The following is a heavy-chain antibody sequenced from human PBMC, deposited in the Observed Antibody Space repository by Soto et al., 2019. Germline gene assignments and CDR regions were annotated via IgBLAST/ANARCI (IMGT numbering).Heavy chain of an antibody. Sequence: ASVKVSCKASGYTFTGYYMHWVRQAPGQGLEWMGWINPNSGGTNYAQKFQGWVTMTRDTSISTAYMELSRLRSDDTAVYYCAREFVLLFLEWSKKTDYYYYGMDVWGQGTTVTVSS. D-gene: IGHD3-3*01. CDR2: INPNSGGT. CDR1: GYTFTGYY. CDR3: AREFVLLFLEWSKKTDYYYYGMDV. V-gene: IGHV1-2*04. J-gene: IGHJ6*02.